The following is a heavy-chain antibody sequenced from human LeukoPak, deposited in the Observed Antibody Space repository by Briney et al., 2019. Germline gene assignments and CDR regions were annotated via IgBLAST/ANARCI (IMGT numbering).Heavy chain of an antibody. Sequence: GSLRLSCAASGFTFSSYAMSWVRQPPGKGLEWIGEINHSGNANYNPSLKSRVTISLDMSENHFSLKLTSVTAADTAVYYCARGQGTVTTHRGQGTLVAVSS. V-gene: IGHV4-34*01. CDR3: ARGQGTVTTH. CDR2: INHSGNA. D-gene: IGHD4-17*01. CDR1: GFTFSSYA. J-gene: IGHJ4*02.